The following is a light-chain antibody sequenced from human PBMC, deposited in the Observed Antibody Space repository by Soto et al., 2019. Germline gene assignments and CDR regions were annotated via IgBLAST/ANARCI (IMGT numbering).Light chain of an antibody. V-gene: IGKV2-28*01. CDR1: QSLLHSNGYNY. CDR2: LGS. Sequence: DIVMTQSPLSLPVTPGEPASISCRSSQSLLHSNGYNYLDWYLQKPGQSPQLLIYLGSNRASGVPDRISGSGSGTDFTLKISRVEAEDVGVYYCMQALQTGKTFGQGTKVEIK. J-gene: IGKJ1*01. CDR3: MQALQTGKT.